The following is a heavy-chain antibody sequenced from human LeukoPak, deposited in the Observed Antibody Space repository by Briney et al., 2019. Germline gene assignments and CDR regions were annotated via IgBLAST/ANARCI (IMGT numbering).Heavy chain of an antibody. V-gene: IGHV3-21*01. J-gene: IGHJ6*04. CDR3: AELGITMIGGV. D-gene: IGHD3-10*02. Sequence: GGSLRLSCEASGFTFSTFAMIWVRQPPGKGLEWVSSIFPSGGEIHYADSVKGRFTISRDNAKNSLYLQMNSLRAEDTAVYYCAELGITMIGGVWGKGTTVTISS. CDR1: GFTFSTFA. CDR2: IFPSGGEI.